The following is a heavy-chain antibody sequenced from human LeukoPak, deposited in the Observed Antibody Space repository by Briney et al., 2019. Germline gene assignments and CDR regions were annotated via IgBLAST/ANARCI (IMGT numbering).Heavy chain of an antibody. CDR1: GYTFTGYY. V-gene: IGHV1-2*02. CDR2: INPNSGGT. Sequence: ASVKVSCKASGYTFTGYYMHWVRQAPGQGLEWMGWINPNSGGTNYAQKFQGRVTITADKSTSTAYMELSNLRSEDTAVYYCARGPSSWYPNWFDPWGQGTLVTVSS. J-gene: IGHJ5*02. D-gene: IGHD6-13*01. CDR3: ARGPSSWYPNWFDP.